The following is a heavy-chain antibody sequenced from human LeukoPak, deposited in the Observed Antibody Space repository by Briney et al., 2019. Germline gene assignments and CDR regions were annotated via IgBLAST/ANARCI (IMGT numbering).Heavy chain of an antibody. J-gene: IGHJ6*02. CDR2: ISSSSSYI. CDR3: ARDAPTILRFLEDYYGMDV. CDR1: GFTFSSYS. Sequence: PGGSLRLSCAASGFTFSSYSMNWVRQAPGKGLEWVSSISSSSSYIYYADSVKGRFTISRDNAKNSLYLQMNSLRAEDTAVYYCARDAPTILRFLEDYYGMDVWGQGTTVTVSS. D-gene: IGHD3-3*01. V-gene: IGHV3-21*01.